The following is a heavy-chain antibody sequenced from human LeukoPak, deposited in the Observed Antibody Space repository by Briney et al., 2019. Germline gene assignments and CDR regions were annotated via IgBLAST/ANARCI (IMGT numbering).Heavy chain of an antibody. J-gene: IGHJ3*02. CDR2: FSTYNDDR. CDR1: GYTFTTYA. CDR3: ARDRSSFSYAFDI. D-gene: IGHD6-6*01. Sequence: ASVKVSCMASGYTFTTYAIHWVRQAPGQRLEWMGWFSTYNDDRKYSPKFQGTVTITTDTSASTAYLELSSLRSEDTAVYYCARDRSSFSYAFDIWGQGTMVTVSS. V-gene: IGHV1-3*04.